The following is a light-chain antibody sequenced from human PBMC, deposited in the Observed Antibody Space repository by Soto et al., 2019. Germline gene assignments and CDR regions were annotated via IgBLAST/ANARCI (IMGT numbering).Light chain of an antibody. J-gene: IGKJ2*01. CDR3: QQYHGSSYT. Sequence: EIVLTQSPGTLSLSPGERANLSCRASQSISSRYLAWYQQKPGQAPRLLIYATSSMATGIPDRFSSSGSGTDFTLTISRLEPEDFAVFYCQQYHGSSYTFGQGTKLQIK. CDR1: QSISSRY. V-gene: IGKV3-20*01. CDR2: ATS.